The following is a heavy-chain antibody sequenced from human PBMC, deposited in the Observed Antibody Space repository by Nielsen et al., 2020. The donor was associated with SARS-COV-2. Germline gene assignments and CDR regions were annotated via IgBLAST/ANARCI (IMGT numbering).Heavy chain of an antibody. CDR3: TTGARF. D-gene: IGHD1-26*01. CDR2: IKSKADGGTT. V-gene: IGHV3-15*01. J-gene: IGHJ4*02. Sequence: GESLKISCAVSGLTFSKAWLNWVRQAPGKGLYWVGRIKSKADGGTTDYAAPVEGRFSISRDDSKNTLYLQMNRLTIEDTAVYYCTTGARFWGQGTLVTVSS. CDR1: GLTFSKAW.